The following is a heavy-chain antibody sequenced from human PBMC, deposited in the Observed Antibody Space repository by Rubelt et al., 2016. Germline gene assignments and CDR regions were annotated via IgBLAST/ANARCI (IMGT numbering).Heavy chain of an antibody. CDR2: IIPIFGTA. CDR3: ARDRAVGDIDY. V-gene: IGHV1-69*06. CDR1: GGTFSSYT. J-gene: IGHJ4*02. Sequence: QVQLVQSGAEVKKPGSSVKVSCKASGGTFSSYTISWVRQAPGQGLEWMGGIIPIFGTANYAQGFQGRVTITADKSTSTADMELSSLRSDDTAVYYCARDRAVGDIDYWGQGTLVTVSS. D-gene: IGHD4-17*01.